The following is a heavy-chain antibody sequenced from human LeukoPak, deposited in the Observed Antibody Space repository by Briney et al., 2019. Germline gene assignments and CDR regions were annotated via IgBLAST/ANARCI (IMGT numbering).Heavy chain of an antibody. D-gene: IGHD1-26*01. V-gene: IGHV4-39*01. CDR3: ASLGGGQWEPRRAFDI. CDR1: GGSISSSSYY. J-gene: IGHJ3*02. Sequence: SETLSLTCTVSGGSISSSSYYWGWIRQPPGKGLEWIGSIYYSGSTYYNPSLKSRVTISVDTSKNQFSLKLSSVTAADTAVYYRASLGGGQWEPRRAFDIWGQGTMVTVSS. CDR2: IYYSGST.